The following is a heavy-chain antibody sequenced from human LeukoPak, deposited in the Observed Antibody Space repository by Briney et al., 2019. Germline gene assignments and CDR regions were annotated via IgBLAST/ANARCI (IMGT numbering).Heavy chain of an antibody. D-gene: IGHD3-9*01. CDR3: ARDPYYDILTGYYGSDYYCGMDV. J-gene: IGHJ6*02. CDR1: GFTFSSYW. V-gene: IGHV3-7*01. Sequence: GGSLRLSCAASGFTFSSYWMSWVRQAPGKGLEWVANIKQDGSEKYYVDSVKGRFTISRDNAKNSLYLQMNSLRAEDTAVYYCARDPYYDILTGYYGSDYYCGMDVWGQGTTVTVSS. CDR2: IKQDGSEK.